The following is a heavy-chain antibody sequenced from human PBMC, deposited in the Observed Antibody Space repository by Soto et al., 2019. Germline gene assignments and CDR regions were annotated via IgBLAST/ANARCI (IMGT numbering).Heavy chain of an antibody. V-gene: IGHV3-23*01. CDR3: VKNSGWFNT. CDR1: GFTFGTTD. J-gene: IGHJ5*02. Sequence: GGSLRLSCAASGFTFGTTDMSWVRQTPGEGLEWVSTIDGSGGITYYADSVKGRFTISRDNSRNTVYLQMNSLRGDDTALYYCVKNSGWFNTWGQGALVTVS. D-gene: IGHD3-10*01. CDR2: IDGSGGIT.